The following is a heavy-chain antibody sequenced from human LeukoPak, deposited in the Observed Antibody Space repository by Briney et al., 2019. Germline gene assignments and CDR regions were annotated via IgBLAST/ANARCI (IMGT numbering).Heavy chain of an antibody. J-gene: IGHJ4*02. CDR2: ISYDGSDK. CDR1: GFTFSTYG. V-gene: IGHV3-30*03. CDR3: ARDPSFVGLAVAADY. Sequence: GGSLRLSCAASGFTFSTYGMHWVRQAPGQGLEWVAVISYDGSDKYYADSVKGRFTISRDNSKDTLYLQMTYLRPEDTAVYYCARDPSFVGLAVAADYWGQGTLVTVSS. D-gene: IGHD2-15*01.